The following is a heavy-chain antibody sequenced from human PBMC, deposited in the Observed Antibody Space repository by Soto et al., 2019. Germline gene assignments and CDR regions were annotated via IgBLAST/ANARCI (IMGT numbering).Heavy chain of an antibody. J-gene: IGHJ5*02. CDR2: INPGGGST. CDR1: GYTFTSYY. Sequence: ASVNVSCNASGYTFTSYYMHWVRQAPGQGLEWMGIINPGGGSTSYAQKFQGRVTMTRDTSTSTVYMELSSLRSEDTAVYYCARVYSGFETGWFDPWGQGTMVTVYS. V-gene: IGHV1-46*01. D-gene: IGHD5-12*01. CDR3: ARVYSGFETGWFDP.